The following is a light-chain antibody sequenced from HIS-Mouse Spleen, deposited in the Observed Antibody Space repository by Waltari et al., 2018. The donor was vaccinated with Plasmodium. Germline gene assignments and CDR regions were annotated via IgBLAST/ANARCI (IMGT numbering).Light chain of an antibody. V-gene: IGLV3-27*01. CDR1: VLAKKY. CDR2: KDS. Sequence: SYELTQPSSVSVSPGQTARITCSGDVLAKKYARWFQQKPGLAPVLVIYKDSERPSGIPERFSGPRSGTTVTLTRSGAQVEDEADYYCYSAADNNRVFGGGTKLTVL. CDR3: YSAADNNRV. J-gene: IGLJ3*02.